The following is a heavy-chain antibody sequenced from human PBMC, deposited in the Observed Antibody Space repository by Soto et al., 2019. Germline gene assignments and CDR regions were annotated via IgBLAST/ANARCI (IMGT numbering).Heavy chain of an antibody. J-gene: IGHJ5*02. Sequence: GASVKVSGKASGYSFINFYVHWVRQAPGQGLVWMGIINFSGGGTTYAQKFQGRVTMTRDTSTNTVYMQLTSLRSDDTAVYYCARGAAVAGGNNWFDPWGQGTLVTVSS. CDR2: INFSGGGT. D-gene: IGHD6-19*01. CDR3: ARGAAVAGGNNWFDP. CDR1: GYSFINFY. V-gene: IGHV1-46*01.